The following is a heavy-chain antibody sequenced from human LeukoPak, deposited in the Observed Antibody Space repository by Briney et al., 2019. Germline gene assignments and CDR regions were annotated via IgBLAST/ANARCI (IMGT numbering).Heavy chain of an antibody. CDR2: INPNSGGT. D-gene: IGHD3-22*01. CDR3: ARVLNYYDSSGYDY. V-gene: IGHV1-2*02. J-gene: IGHJ4*02. CDR1: GYTFTSYD. Sequence: ASVKVSCKASGYTFTSYDINWVRQATGQGLEWMGWINPNSGGTNYAQKFQGRVTMTRDTSISTAYMELSRLRSDDTAVYYCARVLNYYDSSGYDYWGQGTLVTVSS.